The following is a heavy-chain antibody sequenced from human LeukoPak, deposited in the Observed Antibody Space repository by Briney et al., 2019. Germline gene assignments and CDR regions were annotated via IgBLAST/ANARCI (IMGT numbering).Heavy chain of an antibody. D-gene: IGHD3-10*01. J-gene: IGHJ6*03. CDR1: GFTFTSYG. Sequence: GGSLRLSCAASGFTFTSYGISWVRQAPGQGLEWMGWISAYNGNTNYAQKLQGRVTMTTDTSTSTAYMELRSLRSDDTAVYYCARAPYYYGSGSRNYYYYYMDVWGKGTTVTVSS. V-gene: IGHV1-18*01. CDR3: ARAPYYYGSGSRNYYYYYMDV. CDR2: ISAYNGNT.